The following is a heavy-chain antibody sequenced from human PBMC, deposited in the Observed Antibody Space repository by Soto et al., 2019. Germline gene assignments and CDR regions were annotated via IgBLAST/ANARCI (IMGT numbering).Heavy chain of an antibody. CDR3: ARCYCSVGSCYTCWHFDL. CDR1: GYTFNNYG. Sequence: QVQLVQSGAEVKKPGASVKVSCKASGYTFNNYGISWVRQAPGQGLEWMGWIGPYNGNTDHAQNFQARLTSTTDTSTNTAYMELRSLRSDDTALYYCARCYCSVGSCYTCWHFDLWGRGTLVTVSS. CDR2: IGPYNGNT. D-gene: IGHD2-15*01. V-gene: IGHV1-18*01. J-gene: IGHJ2*01.